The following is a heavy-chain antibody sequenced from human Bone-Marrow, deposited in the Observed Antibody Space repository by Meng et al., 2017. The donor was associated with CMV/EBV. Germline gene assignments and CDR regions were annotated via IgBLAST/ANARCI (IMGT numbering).Heavy chain of an antibody. V-gene: IGHV3-7*01. CDR3: ARGGRGGGYYNYYFGMDV. CDR1: GFTFSSYS. D-gene: IGHD3-3*01. Sequence: GESLKISCAASGFTFSSYSMSWVRQAPGKGLEWVANIKQDGSEIYYVDSVKGRFTISRDNAKNSRYLQMNSLRAEDTAVYYCARGGRGGGYYNYYFGMDVWGQGTTVTVSS. J-gene: IGHJ6*02. CDR2: IKQDGSEI.